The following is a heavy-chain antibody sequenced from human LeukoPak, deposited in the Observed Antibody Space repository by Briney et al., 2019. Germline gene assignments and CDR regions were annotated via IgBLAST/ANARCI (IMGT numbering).Heavy chain of an antibody. CDR3: ARDRDGYNWAIDY. CDR2: INNDGNLKTDGRDT. CDR1: GFTPSNYW. D-gene: IGHD5-24*01. V-gene: IGHV3-74*01. J-gene: IGHJ4*02. Sequence: GGSLRLSCAASGFTPSNYWMIHWVRQVPGKGLQWVSRINNDGNLKTDGRDTGYADSVKGRFTISTDNAKNSLYLQMNSLRAEDTAVYYCARDRDGYNWAIDYWGQGTLVTVSS.